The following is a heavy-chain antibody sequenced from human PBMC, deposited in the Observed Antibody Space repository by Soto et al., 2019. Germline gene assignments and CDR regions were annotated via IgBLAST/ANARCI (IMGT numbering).Heavy chain of an antibody. CDR3: ASLQGDYDFWSGYFY. D-gene: IGHD3-3*01. CDR2: IYYSGST. J-gene: IGHJ4*02. Sequence: PSETLSLTCTVSGGSISSSSYYWGWIRQPPGKGLEWIGSIYYSGSTYYNPSLKSRVTISVDTPKNQFSLKLSSVTAADTAVYYCASLQGDYDFWSGYFYWGQGTLVTVSS. V-gene: IGHV4-39*01. CDR1: GGSISSSSYY.